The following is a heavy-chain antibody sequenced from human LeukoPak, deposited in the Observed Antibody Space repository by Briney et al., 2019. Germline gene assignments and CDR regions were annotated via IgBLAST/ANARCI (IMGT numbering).Heavy chain of an antibody. V-gene: IGHV4-59*01. D-gene: IGHD2/OR15-2a*01. CDR3: ARGATSLSYLDS. J-gene: IGHJ4*02. CDR1: GGSISTYY. Sequence: PSETLCLTCTVSGGSISTYYWSWIRQPPGKGLEWIGSIYYSGSTNYNPSRKSRVTISADTSKNQFSLKLSSVTAADTAVYYCARGATSLSYLDSRGQGTLVTVSS. CDR2: IYYSGST.